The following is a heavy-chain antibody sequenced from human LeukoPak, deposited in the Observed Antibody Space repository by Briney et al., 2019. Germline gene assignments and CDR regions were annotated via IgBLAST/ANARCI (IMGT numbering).Heavy chain of an antibody. CDR2: TYYRSKWYY. Sequence: SQTLSLTCAISVDSVSSKSSAWNWIRQSPSRGLEWLGKTYYRSKWYYDYAVYMKGRITINPDTSKNQFSLQLNYVTPEDTAVYYCARRYYYDSSGYYRADAFDIWGQGTMGTVSS. J-gene: IGHJ3*02. CDR1: VDSVSSKSSA. CDR3: ARRYYYDSSGYYRADAFDI. V-gene: IGHV6-1*01. D-gene: IGHD3-22*01.